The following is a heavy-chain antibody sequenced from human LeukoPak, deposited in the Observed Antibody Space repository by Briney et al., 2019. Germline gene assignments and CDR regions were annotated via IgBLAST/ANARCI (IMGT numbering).Heavy chain of an antibody. V-gene: IGHV1-2*02. J-gene: IGHJ5*02. CDR3: AREYRVRFLEWLPQFNP. CDR1: GYTFTGYY. CDR2: INPNSGGT. D-gene: IGHD3-3*01. Sequence: ASVKVSCKASGYTFTGYYMHWVRQAPGQGLEWMGWINPNSGGTNYAQKFQGRVTMTRDTPISTAYMELSRLRSDDTAVYYCAREYRVRFLEWLPQFNPWGQGTLVTVSS.